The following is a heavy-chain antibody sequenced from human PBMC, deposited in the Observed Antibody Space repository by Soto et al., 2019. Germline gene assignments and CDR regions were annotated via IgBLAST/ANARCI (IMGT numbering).Heavy chain of an antibody. J-gene: IGHJ4*02. Sequence: QVQLVESGGGVVQPGRSLRLSCAASGFTFSDCGMHLVRQAPGKGLEWVAVVTYEETEIHYADSVRGRFTISRDNSKNMVYLQMDSLSVEDTAVYYCVKEQSSGYWRTADYWGQGNLITVSS. CDR3: VKEQSSGYWRTADY. D-gene: IGHD6-25*01. V-gene: IGHV3-30*18. CDR2: VTYEETEI. CDR1: GFTFSDCG.